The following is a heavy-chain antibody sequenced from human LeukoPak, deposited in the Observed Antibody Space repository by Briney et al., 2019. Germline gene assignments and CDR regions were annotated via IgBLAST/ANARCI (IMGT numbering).Heavy chain of an antibody. D-gene: IGHD3-10*02. J-gene: IGHJ1*01. CDR1: GYTFTSYD. CDR3: ARGHLYYYVQSD. CDR2: MNPNSGNT. Sequence: ASVKVSCKASGYTFTSYDINWVRQATGQGLEWMGWMNPNSGNTGYAQKFQGRVTMTRNTSISTAYMELSSLRSEDTAVYYCARGHLYYYVQSDWGQGTLVTVSS. V-gene: IGHV1-8*01.